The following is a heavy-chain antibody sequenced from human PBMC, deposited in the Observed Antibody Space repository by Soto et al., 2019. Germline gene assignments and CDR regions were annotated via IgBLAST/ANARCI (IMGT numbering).Heavy chain of an antibody. V-gene: IGHV3-30*03. CDR3: TGEVASVY. CDR1: GFTVSTYG. D-gene: IGHD2-8*02. J-gene: IGHJ4*02. CDR2: ISRDGGTK. Sequence: QVQLVESGGGVVQPGRSLRLSCAVSGFTVSTYGIHWVRQAPGKGLEWVAVISRDGGTKYYADSVQGRFTISRDNSQNTLFLEMNGLRGDDMAVYYCTGEVASVYWGQGTLVTVSS.